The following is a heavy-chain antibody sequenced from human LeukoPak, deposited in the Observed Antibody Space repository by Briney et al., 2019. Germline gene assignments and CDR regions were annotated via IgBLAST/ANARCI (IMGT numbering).Heavy chain of an antibody. Sequence: GGSLRLSCAASGFTFNTYAMHWVRQAPGKGLEFVSSISSSGSNTYYANSVKGRFTISRDDSKNTLYLQMGSLRPEDMAVYYCARASGRGLYYFDYWGQGTLVTVSS. CDR2: ISSSGSNT. CDR1: GFTFNTYA. D-gene: IGHD2-15*01. CDR3: ARASGRGLYYFDY. V-gene: IGHV3-64*01. J-gene: IGHJ4*02.